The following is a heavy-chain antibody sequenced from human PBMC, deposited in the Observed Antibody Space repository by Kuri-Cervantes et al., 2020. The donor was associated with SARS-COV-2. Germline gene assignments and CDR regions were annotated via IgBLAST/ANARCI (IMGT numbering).Heavy chain of an antibody. CDR3: ATDSYYYYYMDV. Sequence: ASVKVSCKVSGYTLTELSMHWVRQAPGKGLEWMGGFDPVDGETIYAQKFQGRVTMTEDTSTDTAYMELSSLRSEDTAVYYCATDSYYYYYMDVWGKGTTVTVSS. CDR2: FDPVDGET. V-gene: IGHV1-24*01. CDR1: GYTLTELS. J-gene: IGHJ6*03.